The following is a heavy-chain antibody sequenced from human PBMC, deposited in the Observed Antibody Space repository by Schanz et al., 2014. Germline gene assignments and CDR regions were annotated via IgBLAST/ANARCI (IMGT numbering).Heavy chain of an antibody. CDR2: INHSANT. V-gene: IGHV4-34*01. J-gene: IGHJ4*02. D-gene: IGHD3-10*01. CDR1: GGSFSGYY. CDR3: ARGPIPIQGVPMDF. Sequence: QVQLQQWGAGLLKPSETLSLTCAVDGGSFSGYYWSWIRQSPDKGLEWIGEINHSANTTYNPSLKSRVTISVDTSKSQFSLKLNSVTAADTAVYYCARGPIPIQGVPMDFWGQGTLVTVSS.